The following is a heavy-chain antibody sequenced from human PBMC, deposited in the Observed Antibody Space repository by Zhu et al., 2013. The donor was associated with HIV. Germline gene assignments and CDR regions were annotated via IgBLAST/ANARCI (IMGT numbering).Heavy chain of an antibody. V-gene: IGHV1-18*01. CDR1: GYTFSNYG. CDR3: AREGGSDC. Sequence: QVQLVQSGAEVKKPGASVKVSCRASGYTFSNYGISWVRQAPGQGLEWMGWISTYNGDTNFPEKFQGRLTMTTDTSTSTAYMELRSLNPDDTAVYYCAREGGSDCWGRGTLVTVSS. J-gene: IGHJ4*02. CDR2: ISTYNGDT. D-gene: IGHD3-16*01.